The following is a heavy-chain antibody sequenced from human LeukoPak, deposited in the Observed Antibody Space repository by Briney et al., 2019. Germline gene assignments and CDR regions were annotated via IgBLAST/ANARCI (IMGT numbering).Heavy chain of an antibody. J-gene: IGHJ4*02. CDR2: IYHSGST. Sequence: SSETLSLTCAVSGGSISSGGYSWSWIRQPPGKGLEWIGYIYHSGSTYYNPSLKSRVTISVDRSKNQFSLKLSSVTAADTAVHYCARAVMTTALGYYFDYWGQGTLVTVSS. V-gene: IGHV4-30-2*01. CDR3: ARAVMTTALGYYFDY. D-gene: IGHD4-17*01. CDR1: GGSISSGGYS.